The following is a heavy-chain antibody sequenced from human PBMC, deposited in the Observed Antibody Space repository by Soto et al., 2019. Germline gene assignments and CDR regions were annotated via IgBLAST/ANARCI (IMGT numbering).Heavy chain of an antibody. V-gene: IGHV4-31*03. CDR3: ARDQTKQGDAFDI. J-gene: IGHJ3*02. Sequence: QVQLQESGPGLVKPSQTLFLTCTVSGGSISSGGYYWSWIRQHPGKGLEWIGYIYYSGSTYYNPSLKSRVTISVDTSKNQFSLKLSSVTAADTAVYYCARDQTKQGDAFDIWGQGTMVTVSS. CDR2: IYYSGST. CDR1: GGSISSGGYY. D-gene: IGHD1-7*01.